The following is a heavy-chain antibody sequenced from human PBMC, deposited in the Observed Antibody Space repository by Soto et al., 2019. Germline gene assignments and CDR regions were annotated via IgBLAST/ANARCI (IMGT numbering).Heavy chain of an antibody. CDR1: GGSISSGDFC. J-gene: IGHJ5*02. V-gene: IGHV4-30-4*01. D-gene: IGHD3-10*01. CDR3: ARAAGVRSNWFNP. CDR2: IYYSGST. Sequence: QVQLQESGPGLVKPSQTLSLTCTVSGGSISSGDFCWSWIRQPTGTGLEWIGYIYYSGSTYYNPSLTSRVTISVDTSKNQFSLKLSSVTAADTAVYYCARAAGVRSNWFNPLGQGTLVTVSS.